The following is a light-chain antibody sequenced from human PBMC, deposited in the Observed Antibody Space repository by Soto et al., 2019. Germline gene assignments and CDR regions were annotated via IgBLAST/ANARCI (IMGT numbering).Light chain of an antibody. J-gene: IGLJ1*01. CDR1: SSDVGGYNY. CDR2: DVS. Sequence: QSVLTQPASVSGSPGQSITISCTGTSSDVGGYNYVSWYQHHPGKAPKLMIFDVSNRPSGVSNRFSGSKPGNTASLTISGLQPEVEADYYCSSYTTSNTRQIVFGTGTKVTVL. V-gene: IGLV2-14*03. CDR3: SSYTTSNTRQIV.